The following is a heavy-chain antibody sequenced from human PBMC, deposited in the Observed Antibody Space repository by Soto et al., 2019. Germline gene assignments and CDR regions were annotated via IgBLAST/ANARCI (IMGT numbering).Heavy chain of an antibody. J-gene: IGHJ6*03. CDR1: GFTFSSYW. D-gene: IGHD2-8*01. Sequence: GGSLRLSCAASGFTFSSYWMHWVRQAPGKGLVWVSRINSDGSSTSYADSVKGRFTISRDNAKNTLYLQMNSLRAEDTAVYYCAKVMDAIRPYYYYYMDVWGKGTTVTVSS. CDR3: AKVMDAIRPYYYYYMDV. CDR2: INSDGSST. V-gene: IGHV3-74*01.